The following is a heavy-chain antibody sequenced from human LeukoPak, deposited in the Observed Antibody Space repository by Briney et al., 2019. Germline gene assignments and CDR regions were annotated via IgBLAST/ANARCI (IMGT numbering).Heavy chain of an antibody. Sequence: GGSLRLSCAASGFTFSSYAVSWVRQAPGKGLEWVSAIRGSGGRTYYADSVKGRFTISRDNSKNTLYLQMDSLRAEDTAVYYCAKDWAYQPLMLDYWGQGTLVTVSS. J-gene: IGHJ4*02. CDR2: IRGSGGRT. CDR3: AKDWAYQPLMLDY. D-gene: IGHD2-2*01. CDR1: GFTFSSYA. V-gene: IGHV3-23*01.